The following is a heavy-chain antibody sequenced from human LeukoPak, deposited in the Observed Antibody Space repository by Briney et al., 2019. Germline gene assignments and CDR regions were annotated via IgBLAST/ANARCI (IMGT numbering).Heavy chain of an antibody. J-gene: IGHJ4*02. V-gene: IGHV1-2*02. CDR2: INPNSGGA. CDR3: ARAYYDTSSNYIDY. Sequence: ASVKASCKASGYSFIGYYMHWVRQAPGQGLEWVGWINPNSGGAIYGQKFQGRVTMTRDTSITTVYMELSSLKSDDTAVYYCARAYYDTSSNYIDYWGQGTLVTVSS. CDR1: GYSFIGYY. D-gene: IGHD3-16*01.